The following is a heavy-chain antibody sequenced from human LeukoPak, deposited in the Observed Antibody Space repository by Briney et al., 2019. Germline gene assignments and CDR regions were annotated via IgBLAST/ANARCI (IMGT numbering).Heavy chain of an antibody. Sequence: SVKVSCKASGGTFNNYNIMWVRQAPGQGVEWMGRIVPMLCVTNSAQKFQDRVKITADKFTNTAYIELSSLRSEDTAVYYCARNILTGYYDYWGQGTLVTVSS. J-gene: IGHJ4*02. CDR1: GGTFNNYN. V-gene: IGHV1-69*02. CDR3: ARNILTGYYDY. CDR2: IVPMLCVT. D-gene: IGHD3-9*01.